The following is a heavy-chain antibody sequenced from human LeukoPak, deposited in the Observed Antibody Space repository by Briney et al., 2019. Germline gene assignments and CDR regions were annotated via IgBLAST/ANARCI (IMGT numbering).Heavy chain of an antibody. J-gene: IGHJ6*02. D-gene: IGHD3-10*01. CDR2: IRYDGSNK. CDR3: ARSMVRGPLPYYGMDV. CDR1: GFTFSSYV. V-gene: IGHV3-30*02. Sequence: GGSLRLSCAAYGFTFSSYVMHWVRQAPGKGLEWVAFIRYDGSNKYYADSVKGRFTISRDNSKNTLYLQMNSLRAEDTAVYYCARSMVRGPLPYYGMDVWGQGTTVTVSS.